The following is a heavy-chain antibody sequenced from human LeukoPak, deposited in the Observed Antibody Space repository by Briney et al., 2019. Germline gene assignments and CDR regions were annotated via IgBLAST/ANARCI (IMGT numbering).Heavy chain of an antibody. Sequence: GSLRLSCAASGFTFTNAWMSWVRQAPGKGLKWVGRIKSKADGGATDYAAPVKGRFTISRDDSKNTLYLRMSSLKTEDSAVYYCTTEQQLVLVRFDPWGQGTLVTVSS. CDR3: TTEQQLVLVRFDP. CDR2: IKSKADGGAT. V-gene: IGHV3-15*01. CDR1: GFTFTNAW. J-gene: IGHJ5*02. D-gene: IGHD6-13*01.